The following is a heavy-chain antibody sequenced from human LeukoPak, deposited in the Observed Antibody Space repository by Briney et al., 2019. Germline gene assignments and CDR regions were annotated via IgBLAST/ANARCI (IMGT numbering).Heavy chain of an antibody. CDR3: ARGGGAFDI. J-gene: IGHJ3*02. Sequence: PSQTLSLTCAVSGGSLSSGGYSWSWIRQPPGKGLEWIGYIYHSGSTYYNPSLKSRVTISVDRSKNQFSLKPSSVTAADTAVYYCARGGGAFDIWGQGTMVTVSS. CDR1: GGSLSSGGYS. CDR2: IYHSGST. V-gene: IGHV4-30-2*01.